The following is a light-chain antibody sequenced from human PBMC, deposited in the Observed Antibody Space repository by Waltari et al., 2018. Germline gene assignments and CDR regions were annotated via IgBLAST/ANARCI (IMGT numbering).Light chain of an antibody. J-gene: IGLJ1*01. V-gene: IGLV2-14*01. Sequence: QSALTQPAPLSGSPGQSITISCPGTDSEVGTYDLVPLYQQHPGQAPHLIIYKVSNRPSGISNRFSASKSGNTASLTISGLQAEDEADYYCSSYTTSSAPGVFGTGTRVTVL. CDR1: DSEVGTYDL. CDR2: KVS. CDR3: SSYTTSSAPGV.